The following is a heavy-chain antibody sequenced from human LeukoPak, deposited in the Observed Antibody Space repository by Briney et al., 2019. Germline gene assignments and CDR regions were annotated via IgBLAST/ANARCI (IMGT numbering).Heavy chain of an antibody. D-gene: IGHD5-24*01. V-gene: IGHV3-21*01. J-gene: IGHJ5*02. Sequence: RSGGSLRLSCAASEFTFSSYHMNWVRQAPGKGLEWVSFISSSTSYIYYADSVKGRFTNSRDNAKNSLYLQMNSLRVEDTAVYYCARGPLGGYNSAWFDPWGQGTLVTVSS. CDR3: ARGPLGGYNSAWFDP. CDR2: ISSSTSYI. CDR1: EFTFSSYH.